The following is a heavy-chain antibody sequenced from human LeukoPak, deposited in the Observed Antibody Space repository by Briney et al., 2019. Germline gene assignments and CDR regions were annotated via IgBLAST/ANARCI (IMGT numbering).Heavy chain of an antibody. J-gene: IGHJ6*03. CDR3: ARDVKTVTTTPIYYYYYMDV. Sequence: PGGSLRLSCAASGFTFSSYAMHWVRQAPGKGLEWVAVISYDGSNKYYADSVKGRFTISRDNSKNTLYLQMNSLRAEDTAVYYCARDVKTVTTTPIYYYYYMDVWGTGTTVTVSS. CDR1: GFTFSSYA. V-gene: IGHV3-30-3*01. CDR2: ISYDGSNK. D-gene: IGHD4-17*01.